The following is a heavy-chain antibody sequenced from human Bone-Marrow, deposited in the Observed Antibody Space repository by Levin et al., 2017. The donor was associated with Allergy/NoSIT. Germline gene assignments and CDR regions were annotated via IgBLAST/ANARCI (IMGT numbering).Heavy chain of an antibody. Sequence: GGSLRLSCAASGFTLSTYSIHWVRQAPGKGLEWLSVLSYDGFHTDYADSVQGRFTVSGDTSKNILYLQMDGLRPEDTAVYYCVRAGYCSAGTCYPMENPYSEYFGMDVWGQGTTVTVSS. J-gene: IGHJ6*02. V-gene: IGHV3-30*04. CDR2: LSYDGFHT. CDR1: GFTLSTYS. D-gene: IGHD6-19*01. CDR3: VRAGYCSAGTCYPMENPYSEYFGMDV.